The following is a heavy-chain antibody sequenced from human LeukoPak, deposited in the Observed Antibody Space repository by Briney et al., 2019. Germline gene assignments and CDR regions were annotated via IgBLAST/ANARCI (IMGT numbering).Heavy chain of an antibody. CDR3: ARDGCISVAGYFDY. V-gene: IGHV4-59*01. CDR2: ISYSGST. J-gene: IGHJ4*02. D-gene: IGHD6-19*01. Sequence: SETLSLTCTVSGGSISSYYWSWFRQPPGKGLEWIGFISYSGSTKYNPSLKSRVTISVDTSKNRFSLKLSSVTPADAAVYYCARDGCISVAGYFDYWGQGTLVTVSS. CDR1: GGSISSYY.